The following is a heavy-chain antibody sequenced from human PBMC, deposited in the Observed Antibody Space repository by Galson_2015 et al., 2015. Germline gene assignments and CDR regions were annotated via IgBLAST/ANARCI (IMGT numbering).Heavy chain of an antibody. V-gene: IGHV3-21*01. CDR3: ARGGDGYNRGPGD. Sequence: SLRLSCAASGFTFSSYSMNWVRQAPGKGLEWVSSISSSSSYIYYAGSVKGRFTISRDNAKNSLYLQMNSLRAEDTAVYYCARGGDGYNRGPGDWGQGTLVTVSS. CDR2: ISSSSSYI. J-gene: IGHJ4*02. D-gene: IGHD5-24*01. CDR1: GFTFSSYS.